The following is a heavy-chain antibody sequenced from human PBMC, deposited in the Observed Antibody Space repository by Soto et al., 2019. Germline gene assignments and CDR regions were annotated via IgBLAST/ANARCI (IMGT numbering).Heavy chain of an antibody. J-gene: IGHJ4*02. D-gene: IGHD2-2*01. Sequence: ASVKVSCKTSGYDFSSYAMHWVRQAPGQRLVWMGLINAGNGNTKYSQKFQGRVTLTRDTSASTAYMELSSLRSEDTAVYYCASCPQNCITTSPCCLFFDYWGQRTLVTVSS. CDR3: ASCPQNCITTSPCCLFFDY. CDR1: GYDFSSYA. CDR2: INAGNGNT. V-gene: IGHV1-3*01.